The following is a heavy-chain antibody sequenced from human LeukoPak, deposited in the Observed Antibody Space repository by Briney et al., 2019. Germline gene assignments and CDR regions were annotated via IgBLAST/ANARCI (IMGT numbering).Heavy chain of an antibody. CDR1: GGSISSSSYS. D-gene: IGHD3-16*01. CDR2: IYYSGST. Sequence: SETLSLTCTVSGGSISSSSYSWGWIRQPPGKGLEWIGSIYYSGSTNYNPSLKSRVTISVDTSKNQFSLKLSSVTAADTAVYYCARHLWPPYFDYWGQGTLVTVSS. CDR3: ARHLWPPYFDY. J-gene: IGHJ4*02. V-gene: IGHV4-39*01.